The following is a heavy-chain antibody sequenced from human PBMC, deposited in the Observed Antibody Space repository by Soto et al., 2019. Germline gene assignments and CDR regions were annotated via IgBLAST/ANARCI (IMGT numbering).Heavy chain of an antibody. J-gene: IGHJ4*01. CDR2: ISAGGGGT. D-gene: IGHD6-19*01. CDR3: AKAMGQWVETFDY. V-gene: IGHV3-23*01. Sequence: PGGSLRLSCAGSGFTLTRSAVSWVRQAPGKGLEWVSGISAGGGGTYYADSVKGRFTISRDISKNTVYLQMNGLRVEDTAVYYCAKAMGQWVETFDYWCHGTLVTVSS. CDR1: GFTLTRSA.